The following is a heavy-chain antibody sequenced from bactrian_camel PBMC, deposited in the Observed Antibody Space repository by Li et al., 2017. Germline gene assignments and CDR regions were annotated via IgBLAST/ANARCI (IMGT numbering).Heavy chain of an antibody. D-gene: IGHD7*01. CDR3: AIGDLRGGVLNPP. CDR1: GFTFSNYA. J-gene: IGHJ4*01. V-gene: IGHV3S31*01. CDR2: ISMDGSST. Sequence: VQLVESGGGLVQPGGSLRLSCTASGFTFSNYAMTWVRQAPEKGLEWVPSISMDGSSTFYADSLKGRFTISRDNAKNTLYLQLNNLKTEDMAMYYCAIGDLRGGVLNPPRGQGTQVTVS.